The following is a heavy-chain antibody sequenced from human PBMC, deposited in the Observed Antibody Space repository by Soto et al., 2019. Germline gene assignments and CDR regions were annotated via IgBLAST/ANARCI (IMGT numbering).Heavy chain of an antibody. J-gene: IGHJ4*02. D-gene: IGHD2-2*01. CDR3: ARKVIVVVPAAIFDY. V-gene: IGHV4-39*01. CDR2: IYYSGST. CDR1: GGSISSSSYY. Sequence: QLQLQESGPGLVKPSETLSLTCTVSGGSISSSSYYWGWIRQPPGKGLEWIGSIYYSGSTYYNPSLKSRVTISVDTSKNQFSLKLSSVTAADTAVYYCARKVIVVVPAAIFDYWGQGTLVTVSS.